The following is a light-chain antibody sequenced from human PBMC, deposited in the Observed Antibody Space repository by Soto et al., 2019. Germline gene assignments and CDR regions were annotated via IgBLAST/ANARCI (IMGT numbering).Light chain of an antibody. CDR3: SSYAGSYTLV. Sequence: QSALTQPRSVSGSPGQSVTISCTGTSNDVGGYNFVSWYQQHPGKVPKLFIYDFSRRPSGVPDRFSGSKSGNTASLTISGLQAEDEADYYCSSYAGSYTLVFGGGTKVTVL. CDR1: SNDVGGYNF. CDR2: DFS. J-gene: IGLJ2*01. V-gene: IGLV2-11*01.